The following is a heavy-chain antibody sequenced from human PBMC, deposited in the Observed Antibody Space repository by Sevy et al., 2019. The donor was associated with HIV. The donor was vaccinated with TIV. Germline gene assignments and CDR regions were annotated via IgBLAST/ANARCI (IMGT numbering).Heavy chain of an antibody. J-gene: IGHJ6*02. Sequence: GGSLRLSCKVSGFTFGDYVMTWFRQAPGKGLEWVGFIRSKVYGGTTEYAASVKGRFIISRDDSKSIDYLRMNSLKTEDTGVYYCSRADYYGSDGGYYGMDVWGQGTTVTVSS. CDR3: SRADYYGSDGGYYGMDV. CDR1: GFTFGDYV. CDR2: IRSKVYGGTT. V-gene: IGHV3-49*03. D-gene: IGHD3-10*01.